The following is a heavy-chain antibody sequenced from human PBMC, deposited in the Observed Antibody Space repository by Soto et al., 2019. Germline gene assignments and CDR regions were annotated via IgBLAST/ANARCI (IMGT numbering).Heavy chain of an antibody. V-gene: IGHV1-18*01. CDR3: ARHWVRSSSGHYFDY. CDR1: GYTFTSYG. CDR2: ISAYNGNT. Sequence: ASVKVSCKASGYTFTSYGISWVRQAPGQGLEWMGWISAYNGNTNYAQKLQGRVTMTTDTSTSTAYMELRSLRSDDTAVYYCARHWVRSSSGHYFDYWGQGTLVTVSS. J-gene: IGHJ4*02. D-gene: IGHD6-6*01.